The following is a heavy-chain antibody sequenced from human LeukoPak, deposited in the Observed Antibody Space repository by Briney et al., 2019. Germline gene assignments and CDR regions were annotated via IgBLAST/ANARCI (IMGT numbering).Heavy chain of an antibody. D-gene: IGHD3-16*01. J-gene: IGHJ4*02. Sequence: GRSLRLSCTASGFTFSSYAMHWVRQAPGKGLEWASIISYDGKKQFYADSVRGRFNISRDNSRATVFLQMDTLRHEDTAVYFCVRARKLRLDFWGQGALVIVSS. CDR3: VRARKLRLDF. CDR2: ISYDGKKQ. CDR1: GFTFSSYA. V-gene: IGHV3-30*04.